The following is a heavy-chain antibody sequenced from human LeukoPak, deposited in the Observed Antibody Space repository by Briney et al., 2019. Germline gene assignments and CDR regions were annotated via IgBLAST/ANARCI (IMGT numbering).Heavy chain of an antibody. CDR1: GGSISSGGYS. J-gene: IGHJ3*02. Sequence: PSETLSLTCAVSGGSISSGGYSWSWIRQPPGKGLEWIGYIYHSGSTYYNPSLKSRVTISVDRSKNQFSLKLSSVTAADTAVYYCARVPAHYDFWSGYSARDAFDIWGQGTMVTVSS. D-gene: IGHD3-3*01. CDR3: ARVPAHYDFWSGYSARDAFDI. CDR2: IYHSGST. V-gene: IGHV4-30-2*01.